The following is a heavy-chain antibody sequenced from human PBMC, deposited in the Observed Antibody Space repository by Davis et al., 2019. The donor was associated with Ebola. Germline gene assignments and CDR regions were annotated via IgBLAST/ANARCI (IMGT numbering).Heavy chain of an antibody. Sequence: GGSLRLSCAVSGFTVSSNHMSWVRQATGKGLEWVSSISSSSSYIYYADSVKGRFTISRDNAKNSLYLQMNSLRAEDTAVYYCARDGTGWYPGDYWGQGTLVTVSS. CDR1: GFTVSSNH. J-gene: IGHJ4*02. CDR2: ISSSSSYI. CDR3: ARDGTGWYPGDY. V-gene: IGHV3-21*01. D-gene: IGHD6-19*01.